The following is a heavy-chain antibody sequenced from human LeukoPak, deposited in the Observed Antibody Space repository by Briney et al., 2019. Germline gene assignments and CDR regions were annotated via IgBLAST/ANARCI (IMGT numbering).Heavy chain of an antibody. CDR1: GYSFTKHW. CDR3: TRGSGSYVH. Sequence: GESLKISCKGSGYSFTKHWIAWVRQMPGKGLKWMGIIFPGDSDTRYSPSFQGQVTISADKSISTAYPQCSSLKASDTAMYYCTRGSGSYVHWGQGTLVTVSS. V-gene: IGHV5-51*01. CDR2: IFPGDSDT. J-gene: IGHJ1*01. D-gene: IGHD6-19*01.